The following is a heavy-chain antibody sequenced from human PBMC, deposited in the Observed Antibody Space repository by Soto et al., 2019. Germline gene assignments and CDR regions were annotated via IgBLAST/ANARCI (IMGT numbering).Heavy chain of an antibody. Sequence: GGSLRLACAASGFTFSSNAMSWVRQAPGKGLEWVSTISAIGDTFYADSVKGRFTISRDISENTLFVQMSGLRAEDTALYYCTKDLTAVTRLQFAYWGQGTLVTVSS. D-gene: IGHD6-19*01. CDR2: ISAIGDT. CDR3: TKDLTAVTRLQFAY. V-gene: IGHV3-23*01. J-gene: IGHJ4*02. CDR1: GFTFSSNA.